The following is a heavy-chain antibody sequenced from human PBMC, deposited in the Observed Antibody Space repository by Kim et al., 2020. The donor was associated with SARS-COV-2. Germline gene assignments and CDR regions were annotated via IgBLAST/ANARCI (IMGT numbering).Heavy chain of an antibody. J-gene: IGHJ4*02. V-gene: IGHV3-30*02. Sequence: YYADSVKGRFTISRDNSKNTLYLQMNSLRAEDTAVYYCAKDWAEGTGGDYWGQGTLVTVSS. D-gene: IGHD3-10*01. CDR3: AKDWAEGTGGDY.